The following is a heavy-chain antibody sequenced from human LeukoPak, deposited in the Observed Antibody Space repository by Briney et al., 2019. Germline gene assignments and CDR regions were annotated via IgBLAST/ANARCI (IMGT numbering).Heavy chain of an antibody. V-gene: IGHV3-21*01. J-gene: IGHJ4*02. CDR1: GFTFSDYS. CDR3: ARVQGSPY. Sequence: GGSLRLSCAASGFTFSDYSLNWVRQPPGKGLEWVSSITGDSTDIYYADSVKGRFTVSRDNAKNSLYLHINSLRAEDTAVYYCARVQGSPYWGQGTLVTVSS. CDR2: ITGDSTDI.